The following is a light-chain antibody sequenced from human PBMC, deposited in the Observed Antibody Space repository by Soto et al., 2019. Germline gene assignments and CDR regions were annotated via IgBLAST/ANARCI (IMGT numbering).Light chain of an antibody. CDR3: CSYAGRYTMV. CDR1: SSDIGIYNY. CDR2: DVN. J-gene: IGLJ2*01. Sequence: QSALTQSRSVPGSPGQSVTISCSGSSSDIGIYNYVSWYKHHPGKVPKVLIYDVNKRPSGVPDRFSGSKSGNTASLTISGLQADDETDYYCCSYAGRYTMVFGGGTKLTVL. V-gene: IGLV2-11*01.